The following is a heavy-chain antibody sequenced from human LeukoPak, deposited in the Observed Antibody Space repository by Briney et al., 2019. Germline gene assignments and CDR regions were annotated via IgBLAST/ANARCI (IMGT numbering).Heavy chain of an antibody. Sequence: GGSLRLSCAASGFTFSNSGMHWVRQAPGKGLEWVAVISYDGSNKYYADSVKGRFTISRDNSKNTLYLQMNSLRAEDTAVYYCARARLGAFDIWGQGTMVTVSS. CDR2: ISYDGSNK. J-gene: IGHJ3*02. D-gene: IGHD3-22*01. CDR1: GFTFSNSG. CDR3: ARARLGAFDI. V-gene: IGHV3-30*19.